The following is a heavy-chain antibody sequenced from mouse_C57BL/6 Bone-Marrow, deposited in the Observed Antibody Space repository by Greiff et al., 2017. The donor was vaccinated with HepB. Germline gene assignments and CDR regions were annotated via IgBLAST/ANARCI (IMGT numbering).Heavy chain of an antibody. J-gene: IGHJ4*01. CDR1: GFPFSDYG. V-gene: IGHV5-17*01. CDR3: ARLVYPYAMDY. Sequence: EVKLVESGGGLVKPGGSLKLSCAASGFPFSDYGMHWVRQAPEKGLEWVAYISSGSSTIYYADTVKGRFTISRDYAKNTLFLQMTSLRSEDTAMYYCARLVYPYAMDYWGQGTSGTVSS. CDR2: ISSGSSTI. D-gene: IGHD2-1*01.